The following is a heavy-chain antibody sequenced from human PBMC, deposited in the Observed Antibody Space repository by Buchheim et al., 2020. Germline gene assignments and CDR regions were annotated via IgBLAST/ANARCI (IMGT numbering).Heavy chain of an antibody. Sequence: EVQLVESGGGLVKPGGSLRLSCAASGFTFSTAWMSWVRQAPGKGLEWVGRIKSKTDGGTTDYAAPVKGRFTISRDDSKNTLYLQMNSLKTEDTAVYYCTTDPCGIQLWLGCGSIDYWGQGTL. J-gene: IGHJ4*02. CDR1: GFTFSTAW. CDR3: TTDPCGIQLWLGCGSIDY. D-gene: IGHD5-18*01. CDR2: IKSKTDGGTT. V-gene: IGHV3-15*01.